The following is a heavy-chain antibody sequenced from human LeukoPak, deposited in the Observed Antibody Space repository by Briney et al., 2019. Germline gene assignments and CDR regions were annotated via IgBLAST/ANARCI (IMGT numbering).Heavy chain of an antibody. CDR2: IRTDGSIT. V-gene: IGHV3-74*01. CDR3: AIDRSPGGFDP. Sequence: GGSLRLSCAASGFTFSDYWMHCVRQAPGKGLEWISRIRTDGSITAYADSVKGRFTISRDNAKNILYLQMSSLRGEDTAVYFCAIDRSPGGFDPWGQGTLVTVSS. CDR1: GFTFSDYW. D-gene: IGHD6-13*01. J-gene: IGHJ5*02.